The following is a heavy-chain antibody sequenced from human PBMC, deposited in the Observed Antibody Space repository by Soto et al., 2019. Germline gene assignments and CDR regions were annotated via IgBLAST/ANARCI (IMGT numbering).Heavy chain of an antibody. CDR3: ARGIHSSGWYGGDFDY. D-gene: IGHD6-19*01. CDR1: GFTVSINY. J-gene: IGHJ4*02. V-gene: IGHV3-66*01. Sequence: GESLKISCAASGFTVSINYMSWVRQAPGKGLEWVSVIHIGGSTYYADSVKGRFTISRDNAKNTLYLQMNSLRDEDTAVYYCARGIHSSGWYGGDFDYWGQGTLVTVSS. CDR2: IHIGGST.